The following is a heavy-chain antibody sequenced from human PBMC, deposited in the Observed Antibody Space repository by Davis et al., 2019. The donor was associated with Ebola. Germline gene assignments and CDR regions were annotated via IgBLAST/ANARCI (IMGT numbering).Heavy chain of an antibody. CDR2: LHSGGVT. CDR1: GFRVSDNY. Sequence: GESLRISCAPSGFRVSDNYMAWVRQAPRQGLEWVSSLHSGGVTFYADSVKGRFTMSRDESRNMVYLHLTSLRVGDTATYYCVRDTAFRDHSDAFDVWGQGTEVAVSS. CDR3: VRDTAFRDHSDAFDV. J-gene: IGHJ3*01. D-gene: IGHD5-24*01. V-gene: IGHV3-66*01.